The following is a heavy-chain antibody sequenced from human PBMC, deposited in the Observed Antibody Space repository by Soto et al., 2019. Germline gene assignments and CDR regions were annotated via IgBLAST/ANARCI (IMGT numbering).Heavy chain of an antibody. V-gene: IGHV3-21*02. J-gene: IGHJ4*02. CDR3: ARRSISYCSITDKFFDFDN. CDR1: GFTFTTYT. CDR2: VSSGNSYI. D-gene: IGHD2-2*01. Sequence: EVQLVESGGGLVEPGGSLRLSCAASGFTFTTYTMNWVRQAPGKGLEWVSSVSSGNSYIYYADSVKGRFTLSRDNTRNSLYLLMKSLRAEDTAVYYCARRSISYCSITDKFFDFDNWAQGTLGTVSS.